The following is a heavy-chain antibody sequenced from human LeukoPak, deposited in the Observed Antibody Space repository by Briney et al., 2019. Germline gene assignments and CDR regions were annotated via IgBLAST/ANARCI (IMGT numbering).Heavy chain of an antibody. J-gene: IGHJ4*02. D-gene: IGHD3-10*01. CDR3: ARGGDYYGSGSYFTPFDY. CDR1: GGSVSSYY. Sequence: SETLSLTCTVSGGSVSSYYWSWIRQPPGKGLEWIGYIYYSGSTNYNPSLKSRVTISVDTSKNQFSLKLSSVTAADTAVYYCARGGDYYGSGSYFTPFDYWGQGTLVTVSS. CDR2: IYYSGST. V-gene: IGHV4-59*02.